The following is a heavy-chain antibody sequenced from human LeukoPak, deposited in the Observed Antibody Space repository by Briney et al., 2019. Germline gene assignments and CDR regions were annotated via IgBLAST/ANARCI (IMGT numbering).Heavy chain of an antibody. V-gene: IGHV4-4*02. CDR1: GGSISSSNW. D-gene: IGHD6-13*01. J-gene: IGHJ4*02. CDR2: IYHSGST. CDR3: AREAGIAAAGRGYYFDY. Sequence: SGTLSLTCAVSGGSISSSNWWSWVRQPPGKGLEWIGEIYHSGSTNYNPSLKSRVTISVDKSKNQFSLKLSSVTAADTAVYYCAREAGIAAAGRGYYFDYWGQGTLVAVSS.